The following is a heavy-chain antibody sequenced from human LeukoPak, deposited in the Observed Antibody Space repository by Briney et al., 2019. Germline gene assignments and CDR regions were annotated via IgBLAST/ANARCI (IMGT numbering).Heavy chain of an antibody. V-gene: IGHV3-74*01. CDR1: GFNLRSYW. J-gene: IGHJ4*02. CDR3: TRDTRTCHSSGCWKPSDY. CDR2: INSDGTGT. Sequence: PAWSVRLSCVASGFNLRSYWMHWVRQARGEGLVWVSRINSDGTGTYADSVKGRFTISRDNANNTLYLQMNSLRADDTAVYYCTRDTRTCHSSGCWKPSDYGGKGALVTVSS. D-gene: IGHD3-22*01.